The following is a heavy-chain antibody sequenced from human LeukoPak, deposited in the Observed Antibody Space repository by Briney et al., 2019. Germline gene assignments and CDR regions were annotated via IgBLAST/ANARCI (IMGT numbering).Heavy chain of an antibody. J-gene: IGHJ5*02. CDR3: ARPSGYSYGLNWFDT. CDR1: GGSFSGYY. V-gene: IGHV4-34*01. D-gene: IGHD5-18*01. Sequence: SETLSLTCAVSGGSFSGYYWSWIRQPPGKGLEWIGEINHSGSTNYNPSPTRRVTISVNTSNNQFSLKLSSVTAEDTAVYYCARPSGYSYGLNWFDTWGQGTLVTVSS. CDR2: INHSGST.